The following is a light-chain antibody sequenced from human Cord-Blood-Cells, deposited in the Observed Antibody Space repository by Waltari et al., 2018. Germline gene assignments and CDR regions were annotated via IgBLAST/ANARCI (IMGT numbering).Light chain of an antibody. CDR3: QQYGSSRT. Sequence: EIVLTQSPGTLSLSPGDRATLSCRTSQSVSSSYLAWYQQKPGQAPRLLIYGASSRATGIPDRFSGSGSETDFTLTISRLEPEDFAVYYCQQYGSSRTFGQGTKVEIK. J-gene: IGKJ1*01. CDR1: QSVSSSY. V-gene: IGKV3-20*01. CDR2: GAS.